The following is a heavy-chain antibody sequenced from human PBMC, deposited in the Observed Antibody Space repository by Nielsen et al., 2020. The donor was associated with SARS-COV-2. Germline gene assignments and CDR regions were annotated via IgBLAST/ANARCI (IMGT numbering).Heavy chain of an antibody. CDR1: GFTFSSYS. Sequence: GESLKISCAASGFTFSSYSMNWVRQAPGKGLEWVSSISSSSSYIYYADSVKGRFTISRDNAKNSLYLQMNSLRDEDTAVYYCARDPTVYYDSSGYYYGGFDYWGQGTLVTVSS. D-gene: IGHD3-22*01. CDR2: ISSSSSYI. V-gene: IGHV3-21*01. J-gene: IGHJ4*02. CDR3: ARDPTVYYDSSGYYYGGFDY.